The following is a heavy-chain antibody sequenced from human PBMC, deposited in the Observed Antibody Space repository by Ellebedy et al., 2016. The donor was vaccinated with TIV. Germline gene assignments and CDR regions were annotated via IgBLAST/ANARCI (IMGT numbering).Heavy chain of an antibody. Sequence: GESLKISCTASGFTFGDYAMSWFRQAPGKGLEWVGFIRSKAYGGTTEYAASVKGRFTISRDDSKSIAYLQMNSLKTEDTAVYYCARLYDTSLDYWGQGTLVTVSS. CDR2: IRSKAYGGTT. D-gene: IGHD3-22*01. CDR3: ARLYDTSLDY. V-gene: IGHV3-49*03. J-gene: IGHJ4*02. CDR1: GFTFGDYA.